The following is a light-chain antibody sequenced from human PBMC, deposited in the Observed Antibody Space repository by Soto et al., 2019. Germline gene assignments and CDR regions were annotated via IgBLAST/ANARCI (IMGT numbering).Light chain of an antibody. CDR3: VSFAGGTYV. CDR2: DVN. Sequence: QSALTQPASVYGSPGQSIAISCTGTRSDVGAYIFVSWYQQHPGKAPKLMVYDVNRRPPGVPDRFFGSKSGNTASLTVSGLQAEDEADYYCVSFAGGTYVFGTGTKVTVL. J-gene: IGLJ1*01. CDR1: RSDVGAYIF. V-gene: IGLV2-8*01.